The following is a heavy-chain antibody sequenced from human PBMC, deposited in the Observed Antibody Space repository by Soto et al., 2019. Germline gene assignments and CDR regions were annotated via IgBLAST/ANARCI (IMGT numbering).Heavy chain of an antibody. CDR1: GFTFSGLG. CDR3: ARVGVGHTTFFGFFDF. D-gene: IGHD1-26*01. V-gene: IGHV3-33*01. J-gene: IGHJ4*02. CDR2: IRYDGSNI. Sequence: QVQLVESGGGVVQPGRSLRLSCAASGFTFSGLGMHWVRQAPGKGLEWVAVIRYDGSNIYYADAVKGRFTISRDNSKDTLFLQMNSLRADDTAVYYCARVGVGHTTFFGFFDFWGQGTLVTASS.